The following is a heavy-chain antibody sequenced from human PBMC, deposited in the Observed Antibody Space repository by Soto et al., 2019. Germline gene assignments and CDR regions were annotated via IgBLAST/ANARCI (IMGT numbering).Heavy chain of an antibody. CDR2: IYDSGTT. CDR3: ARVYYGSGSLYYFDY. Sequence: SETLSLTCTVSGGSISSGDYYWSWIRQPPGKGLEWIGYIYDSGTTYYNPSLKSRVTISVDTSKNQFSLKLASVTAADTAVYYCARVYYGSGSLYYFDYWGQGTLVTVSS. V-gene: IGHV4-30-4*01. D-gene: IGHD3-10*01. CDR1: GGSISSGDYY. J-gene: IGHJ4*02.